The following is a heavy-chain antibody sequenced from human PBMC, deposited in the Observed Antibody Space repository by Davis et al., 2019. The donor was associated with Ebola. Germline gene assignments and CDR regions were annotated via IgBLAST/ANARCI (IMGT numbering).Heavy chain of an antibody. V-gene: IGHV5-10-1*04. D-gene: IGHD2-2*02. Sequence: GESLKISCKGSGYSFTSYWISWVRQMPGKGLEWMGRIDPSDSYTNYSPSFQGQVTISADKSISTAYLQWSSLKASDTAMYYCARHDRDCSSTSCYMGEFGYWGQGTLVTVSS. J-gene: IGHJ4*02. CDR3: ARHDRDCSSTSCYMGEFGY. CDR2: IDPSDSYT. CDR1: GYSFTSYW.